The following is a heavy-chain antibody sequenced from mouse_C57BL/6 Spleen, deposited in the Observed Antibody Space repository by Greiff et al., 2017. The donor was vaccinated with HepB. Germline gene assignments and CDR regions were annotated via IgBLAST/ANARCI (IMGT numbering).Heavy chain of an antibody. J-gene: IGHJ3*01. CDR2: ISYDGSN. Sequence: VQLKESGPGLVKPSQSLSLTCSVTGYSITSGYYWNWIRQFPGNKLEWMGYISYDGSNNYNPSLKNRISITRDTSKNQFFLKLNSVTTEDTATYYCAREELTGSFAYWGQGTLVTVSA. D-gene: IGHD4-1*01. V-gene: IGHV3-6*01. CDR1: GYSITSGYY. CDR3: AREELTGSFAY.